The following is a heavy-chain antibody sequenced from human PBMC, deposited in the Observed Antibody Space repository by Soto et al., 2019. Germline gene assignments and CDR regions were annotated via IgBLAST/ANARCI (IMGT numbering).Heavy chain of an antibody. D-gene: IGHD2-2*01. J-gene: IGHJ5*02. CDR1: GGSFSRY. CDR2: INHSGST. V-gene: IGHV4-34*01. CDR3: ASHCSGTSCYWRFDP. Sequence: SETLSLTCAVYGGSFSRYWSWIRQPPGKGMEWIGQINHSGSTNYNPSLKSRVTISVDTSKSQFSLKLRSVTAADTAVYYCASHCSGTSCYWRFDPWGQGTLVTVSS.